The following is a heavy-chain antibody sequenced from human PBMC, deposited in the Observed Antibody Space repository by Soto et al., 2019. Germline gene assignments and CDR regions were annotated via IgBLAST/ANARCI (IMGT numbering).Heavy chain of an antibody. CDR3: ARTSCSGGSCYKIDS. CDR2: IYYSGST. J-gene: IGHJ4*02. Sequence: QVQLQESGPGLVKPSQTLSLTCTVSGGSISSGGYYWSWIRQHPGKGLEWIGYIYYSGSTYYNPSLKSRVTISVDTSKNQYSLKLSSVTAADTAVYYCARTSCSGGSCYKIDSWGQGTLVTVSS. D-gene: IGHD2-15*01. CDR1: GGSISSGGYY. V-gene: IGHV4-31*03.